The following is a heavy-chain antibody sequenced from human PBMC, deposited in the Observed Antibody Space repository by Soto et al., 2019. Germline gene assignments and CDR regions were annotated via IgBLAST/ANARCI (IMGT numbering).Heavy chain of an antibody. CDR3: ARGGLDGSGSYNWFDP. CDR1: GFTFSSYW. V-gene: IGHV3-74*01. J-gene: IGHJ5*02. D-gene: IGHD3-10*01. Sequence: EVQLVESGGGLVQPGGSLRLSCAASGFTFSSYWMHWVRQPPGKGLAWVSRVKSDGTATNYADSVKGRFTLSRDNAKNTLDQQMNGLRAEDKAVYYCARGGLDGSGSYNWFDPWGQGTLVTVSS. CDR2: VKSDGTAT.